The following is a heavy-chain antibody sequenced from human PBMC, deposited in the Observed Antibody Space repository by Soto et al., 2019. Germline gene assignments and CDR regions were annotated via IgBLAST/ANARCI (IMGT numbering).Heavy chain of an antibody. J-gene: IGHJ1*01. D-gene: IGHD3-22*01. CDR1: GGSISSYY. CDR2: INYSGST. Sequence: SETLSLTCTVSGGSISSYYWSWIRQPPGKGLEWIGYINYSGSTNYNPSLKSRVTISVDTSKNQFSLNLSSVTAADTAVYYCARVQRYYYDSSGYHIQYFQHWGQGTLVTVSS. V-gene: IGHV4-59*01. CDR3: ARVQRYYYDSSGYHIQYFQH.